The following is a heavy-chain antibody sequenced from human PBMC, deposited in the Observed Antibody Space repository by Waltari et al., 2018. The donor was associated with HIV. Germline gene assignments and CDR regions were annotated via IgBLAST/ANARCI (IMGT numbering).Heavy chain of an antibody. D-gene: IGHD5-12*01. J-gene: IGHJ4*02. Sequence: QVQLQESGPGLVKPSQTLSLTCTVSGGSIRSGSYYWSWIRQPAGKGLEGIGRIYTSGSTNYNPSLKSRVTISVDTSKNQLSLKLSSVTAADTAVYYCARVSGGYERFDYWGQGTLVTVSS. CDR2: IYTSGST. CDR1: GGSIRSGSYY. CDR3: ARVSGGYERFDY. V-gene: IGHV4-61*02.